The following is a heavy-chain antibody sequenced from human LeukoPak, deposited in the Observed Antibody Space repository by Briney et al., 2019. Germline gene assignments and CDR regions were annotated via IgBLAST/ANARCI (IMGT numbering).Heavy chain of an antibody. CDR2: IYYSGST. J-gene: IGHJ4*02. D-gene: IGHD3-22*01. CDR1: GGSISSSSYS. Sequence: MTSETLSLTCTVSGGSISSSSYSWGWIRQPPGKGLEWIGSIYYSGSTYYNPSLKSRVTISVDTSKNQFSLKLSSVTAADTAVYYCARHQGYYYDSSGFPDYWGQGTLVTVSS. V-gene: IGHV4-39*01. CDR3: ARHQGYYYDSSGFPDY.